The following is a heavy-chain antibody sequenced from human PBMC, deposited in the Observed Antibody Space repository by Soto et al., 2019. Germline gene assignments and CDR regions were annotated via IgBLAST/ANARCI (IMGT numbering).Heavy chain of an antibody. J-gene: IGHJ5*02. Sequence: ASVKVSCKASGYTFTSYGISWVRQAPGQGLEWMGWISAEDGNTIYAQKLQGRVTMTEDTSTDTAYMELSSLRSEDTAVYYCATTGSQYSSGWYVSWFDPWGQGTLVTVSS. CDR1: GYTFTSYG. V-gene: IGHV1-18*01. CDR2: ISAEDGNT. D-gene: IGHD6-19*01. CDR3: ATTGSQYSSGWYVSWFDP.